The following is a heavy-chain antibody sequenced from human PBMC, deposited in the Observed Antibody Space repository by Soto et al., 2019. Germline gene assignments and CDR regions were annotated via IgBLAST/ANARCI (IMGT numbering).Heavy chain of an antibody. Sequence: QVLLVQSSAEVKKPGSSVKVSCKASGGTFTSTAFSWVRQAPGQGLEWMGGIIPVLGAPNYAQKFQARLTVTADASTITVHMELSSLRSDDTAVYYCASSAGLDHLLNYYGLNVWGQGTTVTVSS. V-gene: IGHV1-69*01. CDR2: IIPVLGAP. J-gene: IGHJ6*02. D-gene: IGHD6-13*01. CDR1: GGTFTSTA. CDR3: ASSAGLDHLLNYYGLNV.